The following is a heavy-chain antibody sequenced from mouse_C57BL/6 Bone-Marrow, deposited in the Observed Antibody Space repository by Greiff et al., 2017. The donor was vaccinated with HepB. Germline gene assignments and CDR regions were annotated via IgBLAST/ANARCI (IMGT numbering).Heavy chain of an antibody. CDR3: ARVYYGYDGGDY. D-gene: IGHD2-2*01. Sequence: DVKLVESGGGLVKPGGSLKLSCAASGFTFSSYAMSWVRQTPEKRLEWVATISDGGSYTYYPDNVKGRFTISRDNAKNNLYLQMSHLKSEDTAMYYCARVYYGYDGGDYWGQGTTLTVSS. J-gene: IGHJ2*01. V-gene: IGHV5-4*03. CDR1: GFTFSSYA. CDR2: ISDGGSYT.